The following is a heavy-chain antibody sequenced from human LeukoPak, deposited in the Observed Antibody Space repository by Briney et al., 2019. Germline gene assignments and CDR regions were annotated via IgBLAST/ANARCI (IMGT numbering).Heavy chain of an antibody. CDR2: ISSSSSTI. CDR3: ARAVHYDYVGV. D-gene: IGHD3-16*01. J-gene: IGHJ6*04. V-gene: IGHV3-48*01. Sequence: RGSLRLSCAASGFTFSSYSMNWVRQAPGKGLEWVSYISSSSSTIYYADSVKGRFTISRDNAKNSLYLQMNSLRAEDTAVYYCARAVHYDYVGVWGKGTTVTVSS. CDR1: GFTFSSYS.